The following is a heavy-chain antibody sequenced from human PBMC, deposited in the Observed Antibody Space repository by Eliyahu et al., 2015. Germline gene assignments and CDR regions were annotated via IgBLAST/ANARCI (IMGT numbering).Heavy chain of an antibody. CDR3: ARGLITQGVILEN. Sequence: EVQLVESGGGWXQPGGSLXLSCXSXAFTFXSVNYPRCWARXXPGKGLEWVSYISSSSSTIHYADSVKGRFTISRDNGKNSLYLQMTGLRDEDTAVYYCARGLITQGVILENWGQGTLVTVSS. V-gene: IGHV3-48*02. CDR2: ISSSSSTI. CDR1: AFTFXSVNYP. D-gene: IGHD3-10*01. J-gene: IGHJ4*02.